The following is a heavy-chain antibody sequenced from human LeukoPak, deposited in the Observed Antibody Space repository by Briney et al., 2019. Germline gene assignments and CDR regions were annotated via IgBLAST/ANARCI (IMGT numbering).Heavy chain of an antibody. D-gene: IGHD2-15*01. CDR2: INHSGST. CDR3: ARSAGRCSGGSCYSLYYYYGMDV. Sequence: SETLSLTCTVSGGSISSYYWSWIRQPPGKGLEWIGEINHSGSTNYNPSLKSRVTISVDTSKNQFSLKLSSVTAADTAVYYCARSAGRCSGGSCYSLYYYYGMDVWGKGTTVTVSS. J-gene: IGHJ6*04. CDR1: GGSISSYY. V-gene: IGHV4-34*01.